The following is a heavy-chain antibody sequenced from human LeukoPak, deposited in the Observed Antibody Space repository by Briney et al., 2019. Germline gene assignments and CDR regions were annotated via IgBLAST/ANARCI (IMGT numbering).Heavy chain of an antibody. CDR3: ARTMSGSYRDY. J-gene: IGHJ4*02. CDR1: GFTFSSYA. CDR2: IRGSGDTT. V-gene: IGHV3-23*01. Sequence: GGSLRLSCAASGFTFSSYAMSWVRQAPGKGLEWVSPIRGSGDTTYYADSVKGRFTISRDNSKNTLNLQMNNLRAGDTAIYYCARTMSGSYRDYWGQGTLVTVSS. D-gene: IGHD1-26*01.